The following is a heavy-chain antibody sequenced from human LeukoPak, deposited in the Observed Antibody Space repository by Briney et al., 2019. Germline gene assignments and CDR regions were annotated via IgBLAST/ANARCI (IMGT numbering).Heavy chain of an antibody. CDR3: ARYTAYTTRAFHV. J-gene: IGHJ3*01. Sequence: SETLSLTCTVSGGSIISADHYWAWVRQPPGKGLEYIALIYYGGRAYYNSSLQSRVTISVDTSKNHFSLNLTSVTAADTAVYYCARYTAYTTRAFHVWGQGTMVTVSS. V-gene: IGHV4-39*07. D-gene: IGHD1-1*01. CDR1: GGSIISADHY. CDR2: IYYGGRA.